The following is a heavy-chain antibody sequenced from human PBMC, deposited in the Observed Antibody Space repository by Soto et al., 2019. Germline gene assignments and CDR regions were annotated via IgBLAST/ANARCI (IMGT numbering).Heavy chain of an antibody. J-gene: IGHJ4*02. D-gene: IGHD3-10*01. CDR1: GGSFSGYY. CDR2: INHSGST. CDR3: AYITMVRGVITRNDY. Sequence: QVQLQQWDAGLLKPSETLSLTCAVYGGSFSGYYWSWIRQPPGKGLEWIGEINHSGSTNYNPSLKSRVTISGDTSKNQFSMKLSSVTAAATAVYYCAYITMVRGVITRNDYWGQGTLVTVSS. V-gene: IGHV4-34*01.